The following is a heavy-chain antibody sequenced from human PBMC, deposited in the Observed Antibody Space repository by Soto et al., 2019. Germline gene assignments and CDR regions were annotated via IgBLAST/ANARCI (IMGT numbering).Heavy chain of an antibody. CDR1: GFTFSSYA. D-gene: IGHD7-27*01. CDR3: ASGRSFLKLGGDAFDI. CDR2: ISSNGGST. V-gene: IGHV3-64*02. Sequence: GGSLRLSCAASGFTFSSYAMHWVRQAPGKGLESVSAISSNGGSTYYADSVKGRFTISRDNSKNTLYLQMGSLRAEDMAVYYCASGRSFLKLGGDAFDIWGQGTMVTVSS. J-gene: IGHJ3*02.